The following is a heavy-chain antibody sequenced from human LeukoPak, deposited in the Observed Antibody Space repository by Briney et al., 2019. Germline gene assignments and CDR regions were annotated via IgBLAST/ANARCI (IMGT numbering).Heavy chain of an antibody. V-gene: IGHV3-48*04. Sequence: PGGSLRLSCAASGFTFSTYSMNWVRQAPVKGLEWVSYISSSSSTIYYADSVKGRFTISRDNAKNSLYLQMNSLRAEDTALYYCARASLYDNSAYYLDYWGQGTLVTVSS. J-gene: IGHJ4*02. CDR3: ARASLYDNSAYYLDY. CDR2: ISSSSSTI. CDR1: GFTFSTYS. D-gene: IGHD3-22*01.